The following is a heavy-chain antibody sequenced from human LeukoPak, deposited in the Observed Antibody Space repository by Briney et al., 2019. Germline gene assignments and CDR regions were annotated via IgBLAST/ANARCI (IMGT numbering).Heavy chain of an antibody. Sequence: LSLTCTVSGGSISSSSYYWGWVRQAPGKGLEWVADISSSGSTIKYADSVKGRFTISRDNAKNSLYLQMNSLRAEDTAVYYCARLARSLDLWGQGTLVTVSS. CDR3: ARLARSLDL. CDR2: ISSSGSTI. V-gene: IGHV3-48*03. CDR1: GGSISSSSYY. J-gene: IGHJ4*02. D-gene: IGHD3/OR15-3a*01.